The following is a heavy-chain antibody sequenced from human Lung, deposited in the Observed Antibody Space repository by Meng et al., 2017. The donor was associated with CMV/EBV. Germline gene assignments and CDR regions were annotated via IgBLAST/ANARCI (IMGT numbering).Heavy chain of an antibody. Sequence: ASVKVSCKASGDTFTSYDINWVRQATGQGLEWMGWMNPNSGNTGYAQKFQGRVTITRNTSISTAYLELSSLRSEDTAVYYCARVYTWRDDFWRNCYYYGMDVWGQGTTVTGSS. J-gene: IGHJ6*02. D-gene: IGHD3-3*01. CDR3: ARVYTWRDDFWRNCYYYGMDV. CDR2: MNPNSGNT. V-gene: IGHV1-8*03. CDR1: GDTFTSYD.